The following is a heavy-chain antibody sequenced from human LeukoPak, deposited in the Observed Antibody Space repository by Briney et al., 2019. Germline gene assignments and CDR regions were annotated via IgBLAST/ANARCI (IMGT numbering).Heavy chain of an antibody. CDR1: GFTFSSYG. V-gene: IGHV3-30*02. D-gene: IGHD3-10*01. CDR3: AKDELWFGESHYYYGMDV. J-gene: IGHJ6*02. CDR2: TRYDGSNK. Sequence: GGSLRLSCAASGFTFSSYGMHWVRQAPGKGLEWVAFTRYDGSNKYYADSVKGRFTISRDNSKNTLYLQMNSLRAEDTAVYYCAKDELWFGESHYYYGMDVWGQGTTVTVSS.